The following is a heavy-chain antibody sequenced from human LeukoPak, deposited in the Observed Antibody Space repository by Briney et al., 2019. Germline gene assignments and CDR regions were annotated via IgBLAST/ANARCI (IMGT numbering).Heavy chain of an antibody. CDR1: GGSISSYY. D-gene: IGHD4-17*01. V-gene: IGHV4-59*08. J-gene: IGHJ5*02. CDR3: ARLRNWFDP. CDR2: IYYSGST. Sequence: SETLSLTCTVSGGSISSYYWSWIRQPPGKGLEWIGYIYYSGSTNYNPSLESRVTISVDTSKNQFSLKLSSVTAADTAVYYCARLRNWFDPWGQGTLVTVSS.